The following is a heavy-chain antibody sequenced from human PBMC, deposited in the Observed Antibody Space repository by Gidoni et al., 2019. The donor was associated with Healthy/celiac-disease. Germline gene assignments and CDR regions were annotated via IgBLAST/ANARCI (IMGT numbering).Heavy chain of an antibody. CDR2: IWYDGSNK. V-gene: IGHV3-33*01. D-gene: IGHD1-1*01. CDR1: GFTFSSYG. CDR3: AREGRGTGGWFDP. Sequence: QVQLVESGGGVVQPGRSLRLTCAASGFTFSSYGMHWVRQAPGKGLEWVAVIWYDGSNKYYADSVKGRFTISRDNSKNTLYLQMNSLRAEDTAVYYCAREGRGTGGWFDPWGQGTLVTVSS. J-gene: IGHJ5*02.